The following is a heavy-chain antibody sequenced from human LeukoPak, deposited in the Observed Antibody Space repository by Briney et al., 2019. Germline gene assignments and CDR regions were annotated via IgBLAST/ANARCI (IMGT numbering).Heavy chain of an antibody. V-gene: IGHV3-30*18. CDR2: ISYDGSNK. CDR1: GFTFSSYG. J-gene: IGHJ4*02. Sequence: GGSLRLSCAASGFTFSSYGMHWVRQAPGKGLEWVAVISYDGSNKYYADSVKGRFTNSRDNSKNTLYLQMNSLRAEDTAVYYCAKGDQWLVSLGSDYWGQGTLVTVSS. CDR3: AKGDQWLVSLGSDY. D-gene: IGHD6-19*01.